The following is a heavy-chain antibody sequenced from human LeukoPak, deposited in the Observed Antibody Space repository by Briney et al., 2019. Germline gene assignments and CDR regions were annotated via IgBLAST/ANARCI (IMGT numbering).Heavy chain of an antibody. CDR3: TGWWGLPVLFGY. D-gene: IGHD2-15*01. Sequence: GGSLRLSCAASGFTVSGNHMSWVRQAPGKGLEWVSVIYSGGTTYYADSVKGRFTISRDNSKNTLYLQMNSLRAEDTAVYYCTGWWGLPVLFGYWGQGTLVTVSS. CDR1: GFTVSGNH. CDR2: IYSGGTT. V-gene: IGHV3-53*01. J-gene: IGHJ4*02.